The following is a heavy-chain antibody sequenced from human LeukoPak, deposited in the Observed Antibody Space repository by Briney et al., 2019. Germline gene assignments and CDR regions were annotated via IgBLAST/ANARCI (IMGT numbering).Heavy chain of an antibody. CDR3: AKDVSYGSETHTFFQH. J-gene: IGHJ1*01. CDR1: GFTFSSYW. D-gene: IGHD3-10*01. CDR2: IKQDGSEK. V-gene: IGHV3-7*03. Sequence: PGGSPRLSCAASGFTFSSYWMSWVRQAPGKGLEWVANIKQDGSEKYYVDSVKGRFTISRDNSKNTLYLQMSSLRAGDTAVYYCAKDVSYGSETHTFFQHWGQGTLVTVSS.